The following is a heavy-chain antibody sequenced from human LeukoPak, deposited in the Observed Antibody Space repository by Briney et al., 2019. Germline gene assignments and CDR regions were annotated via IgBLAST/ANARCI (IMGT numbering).Heavy chain of an antibody. V-gene: IGHV3-15*01. CDR3: TTENSGYDTADY. CDR2: IKSKTDGGTT. J-gene: IGHJ4*02. CDR1: GFTFSNAW. D-gene: IGHD5-12*01. Sequence: GGSLRLSCAASGFTFSNAWMSWVRQAPGKGLEWVGRIKSKTDGGTTDYAAPVKGRFTISRDDSKNTLYLQMNSLKTEDTAVYYCTTENSGYDTADYWGQGTLVTVSS.